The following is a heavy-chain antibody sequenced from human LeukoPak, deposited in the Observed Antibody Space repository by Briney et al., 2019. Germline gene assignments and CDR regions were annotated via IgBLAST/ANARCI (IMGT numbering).Heavy chain of an antibody. CDR1: GFTFSNYA. CDR3: ATRYASGTYFDD. D-gene: IGHD3-16*01. V-gene: IGHV3-23*01. Sequence: GGSLRQSCAASGFTFSNYAMIWVRQAPGKGLEWVSGVSGSGSDPSYADSVKGRFTISRDNSKNTLYLQMSSLRAEDTAVYYCATRYASGTYFDDWGQGTLVTVSS. CDR2: VSGSGSDP. J-gene: IGHJ4*02.